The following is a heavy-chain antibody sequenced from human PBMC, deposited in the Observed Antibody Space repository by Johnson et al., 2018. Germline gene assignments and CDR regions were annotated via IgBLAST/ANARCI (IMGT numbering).Heavy chain of an antibody. CDR1: GGSISSYF. CDR3: ARLTRTFDFANFDGMDV. Sequence: QVQLQESGPGLMKPSETLSLTCTVSGGSISSYFWSWIRQPPGKGLEWIGYIYYTVTTNYNPSLKSRVTISVDTSKNQVSLNLRSVTAAGTAVYYCARLTRTFDFANFDGMDVWGQGTTVIVSS. D-gene: IGHD3/OR15-3a*01. CDR2: IYYTVTT. J-gene: IGHJ6*02. V-gene: IGHV4-59*01.